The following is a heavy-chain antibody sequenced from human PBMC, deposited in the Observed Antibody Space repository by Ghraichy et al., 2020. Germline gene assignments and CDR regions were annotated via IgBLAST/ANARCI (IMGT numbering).Heavy chain of an antibody. V-gene: IGHV3-7*01. CDR3: ARNDRDYGDYGNDY. Sequence: AGSLRLSCAASGFTFSSYWMAWIRQAPGKGLEWLANINQDGGETYYVDTVKGRFTISRDNAKKSLYLQMNSLRAEDTAVYYCARNDRDYGDYGNDYWGQGTLVTVSS. J-gene: IGHJ4*02. CDR2: INQDGGET. CDR1: GFTFSSYW. D-gene: IGHD4-17*01.